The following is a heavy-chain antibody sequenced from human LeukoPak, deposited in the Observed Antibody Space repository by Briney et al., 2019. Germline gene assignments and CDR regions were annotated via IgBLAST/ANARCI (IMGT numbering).Heavy chain of an antibody. CDR2: IHYTGSA. Sequence: SDTLSLTCSVSGGPITVYHWIWIRQPPGKGLEFLGYIHYTGSANFNSSLTSRISMSTDTSKNQFSLKMTSVTAADTAVYYCARFRPNWGLDYWGQGILVTVSS. V-gene: IGHV4-59*07. J-gene: IGHJ4*02. CDR1: GGPITVYH. CDR3: ARFRPNWGLDY. D-gene: IGHD7-27*01.